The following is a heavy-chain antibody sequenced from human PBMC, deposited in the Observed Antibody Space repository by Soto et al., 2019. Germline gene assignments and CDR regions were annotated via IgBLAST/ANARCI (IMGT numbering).Heavy chain of an antibody. CDR3: ASHYDSSGYYYRGLDY. CDR1: GGTFSSYA. J-gene: IGHJ4*02. V-gene: IGHV1-69*12. D-gene: IGHD3-22*01. CDR2: IIPIFGTA. Sequence: QVQLVQSGAEVKKPGSSVKVSCKASGGTFSSYAISWVRQAPGQGLEWMGGIIPIFGTADYAQKFQGRVTITAXXXTXXGHMELSSLRSEDTAVYYCASHYDSSGYYYRGLDYWGQGTLVTVSS.